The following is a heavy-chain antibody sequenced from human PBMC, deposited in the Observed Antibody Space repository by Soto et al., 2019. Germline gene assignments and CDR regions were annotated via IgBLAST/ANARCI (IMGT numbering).Heavy chain of an antibody. CDR3: ARGARTVTLIDY. CDR1: GFTFSSYG. CDR2: IWYDGSNK. V-gene: IGHV3-33*08. J-gene: IGHJ4*02. Sequence: PGGSLRLSCAASGFTFSSYGMHWVRQAPGKGLEWVAVIWYDGSNKYYADSVKGRFTISRDNSKNTLYLQMNSLRAEDTAVCYCARGARTVTLIDYPGQGTLVTVPS. D-gene: IGHD4-17*01.